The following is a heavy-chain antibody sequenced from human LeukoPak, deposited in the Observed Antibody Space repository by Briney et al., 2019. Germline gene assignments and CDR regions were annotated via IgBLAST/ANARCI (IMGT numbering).Heavy chain of an antibody. Sequence: GGSLRLSCAASGFTFSSYAMSWVRQAPGKGLEWVSAIGGSGGSTYYADSVKGRFTISRDNSKNTLYLQMNSLRAEDTAVYYCAKMEGSYGDYNYFDYWGQGTLVTVSS. CDR1: GFTFSSYA. J-gene: IGHJ4*02. CDR3: AKMEGSYGDYNYFDY. CDR2: IGGSGGST. D-gene: IGHD4-17*01. V-gene: IGHV3-23*01.